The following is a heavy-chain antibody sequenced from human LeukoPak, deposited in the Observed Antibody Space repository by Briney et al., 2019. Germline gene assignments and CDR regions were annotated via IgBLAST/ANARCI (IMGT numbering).Heavy chain of an antibody. CDR3: AKDLSGSFRARFDY. CDR2: VSSGAAST. CDR1: GFTFSSYA. D-gene: IGHD1-26*01. Sequence: QPGGSLRLSCAASGFTFSSYAMTWVRQAPGKGLEWVSAVSSGAASTYYADSVKGRFTISRDNSKNTLFLQMSSVRAEDTAVYYCAKDLSGSFRARFDYWGQGALVSVSS. J-gene: IGHJ4*02. V-gene: IGHV3-23*01.